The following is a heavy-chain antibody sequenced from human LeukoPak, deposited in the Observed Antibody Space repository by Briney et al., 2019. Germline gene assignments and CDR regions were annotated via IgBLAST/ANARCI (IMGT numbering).Heavy chain of an antibody. CDR2: IYHSGST. D-gene: IGHD2-8*01. CDR1: GGSISSGTW. Sequence: SETLSLTCVVSGGSISSGTWWIWIRQPPGKGLEWIGEIYHSGSTDYNPSLKSRVTISVDTSKNQFSLKLSSVTAADTAVYYCARVGDNGWFDPWGQGTLVTVSS. CDR3: ARVGDNGWFDP. V-gene: IGHV4-4*02. J-gene: IGHJ5*02.